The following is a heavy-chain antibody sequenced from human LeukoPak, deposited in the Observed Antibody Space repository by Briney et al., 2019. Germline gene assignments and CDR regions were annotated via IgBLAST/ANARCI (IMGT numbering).Heavy chain of an antibody. D-gene: IGHD6-25*01. CDR2: IYSGGST. V-gene: IGHV3-66*01. J-gene: IGHJ6*02. CDR1: GFTVSSNY. CDR3: ARDRGIIAAPHGMDV. Sequence: PGGSLRLSCAASGFTVSSNYMSWVRQAPGKGLEWVSVIYSGGSTYYADSVKGRFTISRDNSKNTLYLQMNSLRAEDTAVYYCARDRGIIAAPHGMDVWGQGTTVTVSS.